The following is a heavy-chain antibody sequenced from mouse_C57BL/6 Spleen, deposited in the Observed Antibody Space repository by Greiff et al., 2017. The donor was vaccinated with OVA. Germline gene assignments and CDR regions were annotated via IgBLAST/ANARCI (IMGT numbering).Heavy chain of an antibody. CDR2: IYPGDGDT. V-gene: IGHV1-82*01. CDR3: AREGLRRGYFDY. CDR1: GYAFSSSW. J-gene: IGHJ2*01. Sequence: QVQLKESGPELVKPGASVKISCKASGYAFSSSWMNWVKQRPGKGLEWIGRIYPGDGDTNYNGKFKGKATLTADKSSSTAYMQLSSLTSEDFAVYFCAREGLRRGYFDYWGQGTTLTVSS. D-gene: IGHD2-4*01.